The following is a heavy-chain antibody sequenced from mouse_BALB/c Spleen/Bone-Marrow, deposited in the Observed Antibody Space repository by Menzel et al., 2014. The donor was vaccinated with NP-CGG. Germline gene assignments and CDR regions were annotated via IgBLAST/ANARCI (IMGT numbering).Heavy chain of an antibody. CDR2: LYPGAGDT. D-gene: IGHD1-1*01. J-gene: IGHJ2*01. CDR3: ARDHGSSYGGVDY. Sequence: VQLQQSGPELVKPGASVKISCKASGYAFSSSWMNWVKQRPGQGLEWIGRLYPGAGDTNYNGKFKGKATLTADKSSSTADMQLSSLTSVDSAVYFCARDHGSSYGGVDYWGQGTTLTVSS. V-gene: IGHV1-82*01. CDR1: GYAFSSSW.